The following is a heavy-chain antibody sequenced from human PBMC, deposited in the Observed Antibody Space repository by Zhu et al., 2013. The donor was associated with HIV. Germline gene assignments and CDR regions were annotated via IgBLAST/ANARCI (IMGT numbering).Heavy chain of an antibody. J-gene: IGHJ4*02. CDR3: ARGHWNRGTWGPYYFDF. CDR2: INAGNGDT. CDR1: GYSFSDYS. V-gene: IGHV1-3*01. Sequence: QVQLVQSGAEVKKPGASVWVSCKAFGYSFSDYSMQWVRQVPGQRLEWMGWINAGNGDTKYSQDFQVRFTITRDISTSTVYMVLSSLRSEDTAVYFCARGHWNRGTWGPYYFDFWGQGTLVTVSS. D-gene: IGHD1-26*01.